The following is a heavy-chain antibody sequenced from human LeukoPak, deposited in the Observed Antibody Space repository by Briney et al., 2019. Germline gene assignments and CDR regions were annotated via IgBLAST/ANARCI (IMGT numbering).Heavy chain of an antibody. CDR2: INTDGTVT. V-gene: IGHV3-74*01. J-gene: IGHJ4*02. D-gene: IGHD6-19*01. CDR1: GFTFSKYW. CDR3: ATKQWLAPPPDS. Sequence: GGSLRLSCAASGFTFSKYWMLWVRQAPGKGLESVSRINTDGTVTNYADSVKGRFTVSRDNADNTMFLQMNSVRDEDTAVYYCATKQWLAPPPDSWGQGTPVTVSS.